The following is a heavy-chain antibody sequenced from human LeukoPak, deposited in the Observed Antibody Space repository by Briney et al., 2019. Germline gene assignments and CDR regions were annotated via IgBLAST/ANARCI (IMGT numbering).Heavy chain of an antibody. Sequence: SVKVSCKASGGTFSSYAISWVRQAPGQGLEWMGGIIPIFGTANYAQKFQGRVTITADKSTSTAYMELSSLRSEDTAVYYCARDLSGDVLPAPFDYWGQGTLVTVSS. CDR3: ARDLSGDVLPAPFDY. CDR1: GGTFSSYA. D-gene: IGHD1-1*01. J-gene: IGHJ4*02. CDR2: IIPIFGTA. V-gene: IGHV1-69*06.